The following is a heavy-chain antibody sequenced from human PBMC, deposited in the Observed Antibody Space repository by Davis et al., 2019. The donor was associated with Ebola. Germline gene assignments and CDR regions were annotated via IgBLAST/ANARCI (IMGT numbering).Heavy chain of an antibody. V-gene: IGHV4-30-4*07. Sequence: LRLSCAVSGASIISGGYSWSWIRQPPGKGLEWIGYVYYSGSTYYNPSLKSRVTISLDRPKNHFSLKLSSVTAADTAVYYCARGSPFDSSGFYVPFDIWGQGTMVTVSS. CDR2: VYYSGST. J-gene: IGHJ3*02. CDR1: GASIISGGYS. CDR3: ARGSPFDSSGFYVPFDI. D-gene: IGHD3-22*01.